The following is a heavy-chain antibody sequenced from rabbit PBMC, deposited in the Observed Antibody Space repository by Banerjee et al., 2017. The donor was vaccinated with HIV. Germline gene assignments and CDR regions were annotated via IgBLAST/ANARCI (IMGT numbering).Heavy chain of an antibody. J-gene: IGHJ4*01. D-gene: IGHD8-1*01. CDR2: INTSSGNT. V-gene: IGHV1S45*01. CDR3: AREGAGSSYYFDL. CDR1: GFSFNNNYV. Sequence: QEQLEESGGDLVKPEGSLTLTCTASGFSFNNNYVMCWVRQAPGKGLEWIACINTSSGNTVYATWAKGRFTISKTSWTTVTLQMTSLTAADTATYFCAREGAGSSYYFDLWVQGTLVTVS.